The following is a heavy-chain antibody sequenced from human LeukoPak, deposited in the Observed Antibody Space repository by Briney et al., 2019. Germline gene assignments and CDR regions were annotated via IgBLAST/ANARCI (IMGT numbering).Heavy chain of an antibody. D-gene: IGHD6-25*01. V-gene: IGHV1-2*04. CDR2: INPNSGGT. J-gene: IGHJ6*03. Sequence: ASVKVSCKASGYTFTGYYMHWVRQAPGQGLEWMGWINPNSGGTNYAQKFQGWVTMTRDTSISTAYMELSRLRSDDTAVYYCARGLPGGSVYYMDVWGKGTTVTVSS. CDR1: GYTFTGYY. CDR3: ARGLPGGSVYYMDV.